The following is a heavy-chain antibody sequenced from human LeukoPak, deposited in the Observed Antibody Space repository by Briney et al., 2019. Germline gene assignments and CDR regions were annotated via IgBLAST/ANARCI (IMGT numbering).Heavy chain of an antibody. CDR2: VFYSGTT. CDR1: GGSISSSSYY. D-gene: IGHD1-26*01. J-gene: IGHJ4*02. Sequence: SETLSLTCTVSGGSISSSSYYWDWIRQPPGKGLEWIGNVFYSGTTYYNPSLKSRVTISVDTSKNQFSLKLTSVTAADTAVYYCARVNTRAFDYWGQGTLVTVSS. CDR3: ARVNTRAFDY. V-gene: IGHV4-39*07.